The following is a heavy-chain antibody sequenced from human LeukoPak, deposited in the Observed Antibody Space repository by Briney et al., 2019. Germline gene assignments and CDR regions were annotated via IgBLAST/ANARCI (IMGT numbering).Heavy chain of an antibody. D-gene: IGHD4-11*01. Sequence: ASLKVSCKASGYTFKDYYMNWVRQAPGQGLEWMGWINPNSGATKFAQKFQGRITLTRDTSINIASMELTRLRSDDTAIYYCAREGPLTTEISDYYTLDVWGQGTTVIVSS. J-gene: IGHJ6*02. CDR1: GYTFKDYY. CDR2: INPNSGAT. CDR3: AREGPLTTEISDYYTLDV. V-gene: IGHV1-2*02.